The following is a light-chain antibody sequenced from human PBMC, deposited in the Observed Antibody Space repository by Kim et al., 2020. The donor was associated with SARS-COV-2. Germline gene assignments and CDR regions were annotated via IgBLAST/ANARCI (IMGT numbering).Light chain of an antibody. J-gene: IGLJ2*01. CDR2: GTH. V-gene: IGLV3-19*01. CDR1: SLRSYS. Sequence: SSELTQDPVVSVALGQTVRITCQGDSLRSYSASWYQQKPGQAPVLVIYGTHNRPSGTPDRFSGSSSGNTASLTITGTQAEDEANYYCNSRDSSGKHVVFGGGTQLTVL. CDR3: NSRDSSGKHVV.